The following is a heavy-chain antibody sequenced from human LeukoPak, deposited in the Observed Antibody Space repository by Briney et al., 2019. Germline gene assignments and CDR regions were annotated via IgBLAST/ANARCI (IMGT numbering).Heavy chain of an antibody. CDR2: IIPIFGTA. CDR1: GGTFSSYA. J-gene: IGHJ6*03. V-gene: IGHV1-69*05. CDR3: ARDTRADCSGGSCYPLYYYYYMDV. D-gene: IGHD2-15*01. Sequence: ASVKVSCKASGGTFSSYAISWVRQAPGQGLEWMGRIIPIFGTANYAQKFPGRVTITTDESTSTAYLELSSLRSEDTAVYYCARDTRADCSGGSCYPLYYYYYMDVWGKGTTVTVSS.